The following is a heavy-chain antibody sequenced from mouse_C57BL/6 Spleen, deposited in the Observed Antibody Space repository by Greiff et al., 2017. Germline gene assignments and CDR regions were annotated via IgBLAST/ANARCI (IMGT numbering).Heavy chain of an antibody. Sequence: QVQLKQPGAELVKPGASVKLSCKASGYTFTSYWMHWVKQRPGQGLEWIGMIHPNSGSTNYNEKFKSKATLTVDKSSSTAYMQLSSLTSEDSAVYYCARGDYYGRSPVDYWGQGTSVTVAS. J-gene: IGHJ4*01. V-gene: IGHV1-64*01. D-gene: IGHD1-1*01. CDR2: IHPNSGST. CDR1: GYTFTSYW. CDR3: ARGDYYGRSPVDY.